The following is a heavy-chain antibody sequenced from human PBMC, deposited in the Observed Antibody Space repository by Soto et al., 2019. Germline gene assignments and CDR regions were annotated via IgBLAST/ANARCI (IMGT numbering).Heavy chain of an antibody. CDR1: GGSISSGGYY. V-gene: IGHV4-31*03. J-gene: IGHJ4*02. Sequence: QVQLQESGPGLVKPSQTLSLTCTVSGGSISSGGYYWSWIRQHPGKGLEWIGYIYYSGSTYYNPSFKGRVTISVDTSKSQFSLKLSSVTAADTAVYYCARVPYFDWLGVDYWGQGTLVTVSS. CDR3: ARVPYFDWLGVDY. D-gene: IGHD3-9*01. CDR2: IYYSGST.